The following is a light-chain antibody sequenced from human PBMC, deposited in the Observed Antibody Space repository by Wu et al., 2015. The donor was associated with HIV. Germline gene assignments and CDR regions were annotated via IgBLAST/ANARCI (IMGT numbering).Light chain of an antibody. CDR2: GAS. CDR3: QQRLNWPLT. CDR1: QNVSSS. Sequence: EILMTQSPATLSVSPGERATLSCRASQNVSSSLVWYQKRLGQAPRLLIYGASTRATGIPARFSGSGSGTDFILTITSLEPEDFATYSCQQRLNWPLTFGQGTRLEI. J-gene: IGKJ5*01. V-gene: IGKV3-15*01.